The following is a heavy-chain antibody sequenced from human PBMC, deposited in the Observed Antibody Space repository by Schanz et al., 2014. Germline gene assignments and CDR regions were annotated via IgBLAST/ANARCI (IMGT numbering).Heavy chain of an antibody. CDR3: AKNWKGHHITGRPGWSDGMDV. D-gene: IGHD6-6*01. CDR2: ITSNGGGT. CDR1: GITFSSNA. V-gene: IGHV3-23*04. J-gene: IGHJ6*02. Sequence: EVQLVESGGGLIQPGGSLRLSCAASGITFSSNAMCWVRQAPGKGLEWVSTITSNGGGTYYADSVKGRFTISRDNAKNTLYLQMNSLRVEDTAEYYCAKNWKGHHITGRPGWSDGMDVWGQGTTVTVSS.